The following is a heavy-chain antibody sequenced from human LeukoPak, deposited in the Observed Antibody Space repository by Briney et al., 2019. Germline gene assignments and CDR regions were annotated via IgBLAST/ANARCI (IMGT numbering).Heavy chain of an antibody. J-gene: IGHJ5*02. CDR3: ARDRRKDLWSPFDP. D-gene: IGHD3-10*01. CDR1: GXSISSGGYY. V-gene: IGHV4-31*03. Sequence: SETLSLTCTVSGXSISSGGYYWSWIRQHPGKGLEWIGYIYYSGSTYYNPSLKSRVTISVDTSKNQFSLKLSSVTAADTAVYYCARDRRKDLWSPFDPWGQGTLVTVSS. CDR2: IYYSGST.